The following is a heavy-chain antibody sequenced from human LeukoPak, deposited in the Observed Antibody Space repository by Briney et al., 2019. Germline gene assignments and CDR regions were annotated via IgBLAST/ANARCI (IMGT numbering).Heavy chain of an antibody. Sequence: GGSLRLSCAASGFTFSSYAMSWVRQAPGKGLERVSAISGSGGSTYYADSVKGRFTISRDNSKNTLYLQMNSLRAEDTAVYYCAKDDGDFWSGSKNNRPIDYWGQGTLVTVSS. CDR2: ISGSGGST. J-gene: IGHJ4*02. CDR3: AKDDGDFWSGSKNNRPIDY. D-gene: IGHD3-3*01. CDR1: GFTFSSYA. V-gene: IGHV3-23*01.